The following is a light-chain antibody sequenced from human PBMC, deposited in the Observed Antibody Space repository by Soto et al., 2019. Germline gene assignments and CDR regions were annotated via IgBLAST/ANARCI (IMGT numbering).Light chain of an antibody. J-gene: IGKJ3*01. CDR2: AAS. CDR1: QSISSY. Sequence: DIQVPKSPSSLSASVGDRVTITCRASQSISSYLTWYQQKPGKAPKLLIYAASSVQSGVPSRFSGSGSGTDFTLTISSLQPEDFATYYCQQSYSTPFTFGPGTKVDIK. V-gene: IGKV1-39*01. CDR3: QQSYSTPFT.